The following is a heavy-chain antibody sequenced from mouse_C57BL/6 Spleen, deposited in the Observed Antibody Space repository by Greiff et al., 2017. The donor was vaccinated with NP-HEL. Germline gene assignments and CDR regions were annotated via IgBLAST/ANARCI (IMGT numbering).Heavy chain of an antibody. CDR2: IYPGSGST. CDR3: ARNALPELRPGGFAY. D-gene: IGHD1-2*01. V-gene: IGHV1-55*01. CDR1: GYTFTSYW. Sequence: QVQLQQPGAELVKPGASVKMSCKASGYTFTSYWITWVKQRPGQGLEWIGDIYPGSGSTNYNEKFKSKATLTVDTSSSTAYMQLSSLTSEDSAVYYWARNALPELRPGGFAYWGQGTLVTVSA. J-gene: IGHJ3*01.